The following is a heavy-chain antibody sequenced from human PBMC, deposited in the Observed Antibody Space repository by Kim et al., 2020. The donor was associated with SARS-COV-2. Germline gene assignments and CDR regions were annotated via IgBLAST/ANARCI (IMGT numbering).Heavy chain of an antibody. D-gene: IGHD3-22*01. CDR2: ISYDGSNK. CDR1: GFTFSSYG. V-gene: IGHV3-30*18. J-gene: IGHJ4*02. Sequence: GGSLRLSCAASGFTFSSYGMHWVRQAPGKGLEWVAVISYDGSNKYYADSVKGRFTISRDNSKNTLYLQMNSLRAEDTAVYYCAKDLGGSYYYDSSGYYGVYWGQGTLVTVSS. CDR3: AKDLGGSYYYDSSGYYGVY.